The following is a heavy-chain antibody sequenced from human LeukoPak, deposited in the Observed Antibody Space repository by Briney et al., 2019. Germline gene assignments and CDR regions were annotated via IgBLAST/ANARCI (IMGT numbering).Heavy chain of an antibody. J-gene: IGHJ4*02. CDR3: AKPHWGFGESKYYFDY. V-gene: IGHV3-23*01. D-gene: IGHD3-10*01. CDR2: INGSGGST. CDR1: GFTFSSYG. Sequence: PGGTLRLSCAASGFTFSSYGMSWVRQAPGKGLEWVSAINGSGGSTYYADSVKGRFTISRDNSKNTLYLQMNSLRAEDTAVYYCAKPHWGFGESKYYFDYWGQGTLVTVSS.